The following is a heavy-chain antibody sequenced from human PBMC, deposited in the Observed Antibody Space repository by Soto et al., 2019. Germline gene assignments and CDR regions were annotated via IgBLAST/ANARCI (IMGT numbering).Heavy chain of an antibody. J-gene: IGHJ4*02. CDR1: GFTFSSYG. CDR3: AKDTIAARGLFLFDY. D-gene: IGHD6-6*01. Sequence: QVQLVESGGGVVQPGRSLRLSCAASGFTFSSYGMHWVRQAPGKGLEWVAVISYDGSNKYYADSVKGRFTISRDNSKNTLYLQMNSLRAEDTAVYYCAKDTIAARGLFLFDYWGQGTLVTVSS. V-gene: IGHV3-30*18. CDR2: ISYDGSNK.